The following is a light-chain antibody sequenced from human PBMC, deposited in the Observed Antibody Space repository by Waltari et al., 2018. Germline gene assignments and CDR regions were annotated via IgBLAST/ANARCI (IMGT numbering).Light chain of an antibody. CDR2: LGS. CDR3: MQSLLALLT. V-gene: IGKV2-28*01. Sequence: DIVMTQSPFSLPVTPGEPASISCRSSQSLLHRNGNNYLDLYLEKPGQSPQLLIYLGSHRASGVPDRFSASGSGTDFTLKISRVEAEDVGVYYCMQSLLALLTFGQAAKVEIK. J-gene: IGKJ1*01. CDR1: QSLLHRNGNNY.